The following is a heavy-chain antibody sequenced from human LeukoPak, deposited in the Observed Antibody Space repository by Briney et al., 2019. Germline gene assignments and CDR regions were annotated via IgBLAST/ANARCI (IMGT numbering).Heavy chain of an antibody. CDR2: TYYRSKWYN. CDR3: ARLAKGVFDY. CDR1: GDSVSSDSAA. V-gene: IGHV6-1*01. Sequence: SQTLLLTCAISGDSVSSDSAAWYWIRQSPSRGLEWLGRTYYRSKWYNEYALSVEGRIVIKSDTSKNQFSLQLNSVTPEDTAVYFCARLAKGVFDYWGQGSLVTVSS. D-gene: IGHD3-16*01. J-gene: IGHJ4*02.